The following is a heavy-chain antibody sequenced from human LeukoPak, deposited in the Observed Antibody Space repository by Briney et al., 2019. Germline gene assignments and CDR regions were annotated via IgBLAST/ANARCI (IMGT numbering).Heavy chain of an antibody. Sequence: PSETLSLTCAVYGGSFSGYYWSWLRQPPGKGLEWIGEINHSGSTNYNPSLKSRVTISVDTSKNQFSLKLSSVTAADTAVYYCARGIAAADPLNWFDPWGQGTLVTVSS. CDR1: GGSFSGYY. CDR2: INHSGST. V-gene: IGHV4-34*01. CDR3: ARGIAAADPLNWFDP. D-gene: IGHD6-13*01. J-gene: IGHJ5*02.